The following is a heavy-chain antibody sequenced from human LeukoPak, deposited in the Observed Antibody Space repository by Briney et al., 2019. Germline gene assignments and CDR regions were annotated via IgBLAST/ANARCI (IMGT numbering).Heavy chain of an antibody. CDR2: IYSSGST. CDR1: GGSISTYY. D-gene: IGHD5-12*01. CDR3: ARSSYDTNYYYYYMDV. Sequence: SETLSLTCIVSGGSISTYYWSWIRQPPGKGLEWIGYIYSSGSTNYNPSLKSRVTISVDTSKTQFSLKLRSVTAADTAVYYCARSSYDTNYYYYYMDVWGKGTTVTVSS. J-gene: IGHJ6*03. V-gene: IGHV4-59*01.